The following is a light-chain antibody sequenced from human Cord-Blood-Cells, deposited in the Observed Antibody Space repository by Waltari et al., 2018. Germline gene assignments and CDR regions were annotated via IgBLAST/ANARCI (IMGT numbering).Light chain of an antibody. CDR1: SSDVGGYNL. V-gene: IGLV2-23*01. CDR3: CSYAGSSTWV. Sequence: QSALTQPASVSGSPGQSITIPCTGTSSDVGGYNLVSWYQQHPGKAPKLMLYEGSKRPSGVSDRLSGSKSGNTASLTISGLQAEDEADYYCCSYAGSSTWVFGGGTKLTVL. CDR2: EGS. J-gene: IGLJ3*02.